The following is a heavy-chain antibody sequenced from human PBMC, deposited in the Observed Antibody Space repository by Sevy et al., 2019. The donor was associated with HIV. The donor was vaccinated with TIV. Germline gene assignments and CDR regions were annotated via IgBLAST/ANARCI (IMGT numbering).Heavy chain of an antibody. CDR1: GGSITSLY. CDR3: AGENAWGRGYS. D-gene: IGHD1-26*01. Sequence: SETLSLTCTVSGGSITSLYWNWIRQPPGKGLEWIANIYYNGHINYNPSFKSGVTLSLETSKNQFSLRLSSVTAADTAMYYCAGENAWGRGYSWGQGTLVTVSS. CDR2: IYYNGHI. J-gene: IGHJ4*02. V-gene: IGHV4-59*08.